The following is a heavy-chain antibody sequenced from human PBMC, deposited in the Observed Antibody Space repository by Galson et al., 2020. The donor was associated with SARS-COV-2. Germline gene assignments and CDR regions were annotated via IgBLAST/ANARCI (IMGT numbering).Heavy chain of an antibody. CDR1: GGSISSGGYY. J-gene: IGHJ4*02. CDR2: IYYSGST. Sequence: SETLSLTCTVSGGSISSGGYYWSWIRQHPGKGLEWIGYIYYSGSTYYNPSLKSRVTISVDTSKNQFSLKLSSVTAADTAVYYCARSMVRAGKYYFDYWGQGTLVTVSS. V-gene: IGHV4-31*03. CDR3: ARSMVRAGKYYFDY. D-gene: IGHD3-10*01.